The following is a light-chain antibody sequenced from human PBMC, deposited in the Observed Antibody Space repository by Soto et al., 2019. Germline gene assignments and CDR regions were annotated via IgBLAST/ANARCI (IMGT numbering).Light chain of an antibody. Sequence: DIQMTQSPSSLPAPVGDRVTLTCRASQSISTYLNWSQQKPGKAPTLRIYAASSLQSGVPSRLSGSGSGTDFTLTISSLQPADFATYYGHQSYTIPYTFGQGTKLEIK. J-gene: IGKJ2*01. CDR3: HQSYTIPYT. CDR2: AAS. CDR1: QSISTY. V-gene: IGKV1-39*01.